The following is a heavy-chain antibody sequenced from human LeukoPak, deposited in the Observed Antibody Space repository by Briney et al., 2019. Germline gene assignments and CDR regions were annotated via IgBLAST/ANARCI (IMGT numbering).Heavy chain of an antibody. Sequence: GVSLRLSCAASGFPFGEAWMSWVRQAPGKGLEWVGLIKRKTDGGTTDYAAPMKGRFTISRDDSKNTLYLQVNSLKTEDTAVYYCATGDYGAFDIWGQGTMVTVSS. D-gene: IGHD4-17*01. CDR2: IKRKTDGGTT. CDR1: GFPFGEAW. V-gene: IGHV3-15*01. J-gene: IGHJ3*02. CDR3: ATGDYGAFDI.